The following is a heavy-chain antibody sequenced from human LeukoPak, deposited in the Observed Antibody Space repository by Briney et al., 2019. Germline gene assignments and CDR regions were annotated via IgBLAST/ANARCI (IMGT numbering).Heavy chain of an antibody. CDR2: ISYDGSNK. CDR1: GFTFSSYG. J-gene: IGHJ4*02. V-gene: IGHV3-30*03. CDR3: ARGRSSSSWECDY. D-gene: IGHD6-6*01. Sequence: GGSLRLSCAASGFTFSSYGMHWVRQAPGKGLEWVAVISYDGSNKYYADSVKGRFTISRDNSKNTLYLQMNSLRAEDTAVYYCARGRSSSSWECDYWGQGTLVTVSS.